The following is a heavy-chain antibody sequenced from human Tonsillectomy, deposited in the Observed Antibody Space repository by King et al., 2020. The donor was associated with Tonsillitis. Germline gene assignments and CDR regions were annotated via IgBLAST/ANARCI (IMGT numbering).Heavy chain of an antibody. D-gene: IGHD7-27*01. V-gene: IGHV3-7*01. Sequence: VQLVESGGGLVQPGGSLRLSCAASDLTFSTYWMSWIRQAPGKGLEWVANIKHDGSDTTYVDSVKGRFNVSRDNAKNSLYLEMNRLRAEDTALYYCARNPAWGSLDSWGQGALVTVSS. CDR2: IKHDGSDT. CDR3: ARNPAWGSLDS. CDR1: DLTFSTYW. J-gene: IGHJ4*02.